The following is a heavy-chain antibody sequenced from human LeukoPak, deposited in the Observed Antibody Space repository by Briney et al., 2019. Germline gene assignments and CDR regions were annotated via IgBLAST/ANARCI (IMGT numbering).Heavy chain of an antibody. J-gene: IGHJ5*02. D-gene: IGHD6-19*01. V-gene: IGHV4-59*08. CDR2: IYYSGST. CDR1: GGSISSYY. CDR3: ARLAVAGPWWFDP. Sequence: SETLSLTCTVPGGSISSYYCSWIRRPPGKGLEWIGYIYYSGSTNYNPSLKSRVTISVDTSKNQFSLKPSSVTAADTAVYYCARLAVAGPWWFDPWGQGTLVTVSS.